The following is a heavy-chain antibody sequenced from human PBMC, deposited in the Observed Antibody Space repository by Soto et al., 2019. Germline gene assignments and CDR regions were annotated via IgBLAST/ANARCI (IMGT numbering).Heavy chain of an antibody. Sequence: QVQLVESGGGVVQPGRSLRLSCAASGFTFSTYAMHWVRQAPGKGLEWVAVIWYDGSNKNYADSVKGRFTISRDNSKDTLYMQMGSLRAEDTAVYYCARERDGLDVWGQGTTVTVSS. CDR2: IWYDGSNK. J-gene: IGHJ6*02. CDR1: GFTFSTYA. CDR3: ARERDGLDV. V-gene: IGHV3-33*01.